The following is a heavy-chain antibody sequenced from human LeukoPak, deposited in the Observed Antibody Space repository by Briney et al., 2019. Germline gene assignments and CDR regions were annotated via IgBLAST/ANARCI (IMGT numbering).Heavy chain of an antibody. CDR3: ARDPDVAAAGTN. Sequence: SGGSLRLSCAASGFTFSSHSMNWVRQAPGKGLEWVSSISSSSSYIYYADSVKGRFTISRDNAKNSLYLQMNSLRAEDTAVYYCARDPDVAAAGTNWGQGTLVTVSS. J-gene: IGHJ4*02. V-gene: IGHV3-21*01. D-gene: IGHD6-13*01. CDR1: GFTFSSHS. CDR2: ISSSSSYI.